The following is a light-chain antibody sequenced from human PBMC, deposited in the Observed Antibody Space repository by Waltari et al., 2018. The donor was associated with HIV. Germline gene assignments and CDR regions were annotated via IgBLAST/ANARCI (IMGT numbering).Light chain of an antibody. J-gene: IGLJ3*02. CDR3: GVWDSTRKRWL. Sequence: QSVLTQPPSASGAPGQTVTISCSGSTSNVETQWVYWYQQLPGTAPKLLIYRNYQRPAGVPDRFSSSKSGASASLIISGLRSEDEADYFCGVWDSTRKRWLFGGRTKLTVL. V-gene: IGLV1-47*01. CDR2: RNY. CDR1: TSNVETQW.